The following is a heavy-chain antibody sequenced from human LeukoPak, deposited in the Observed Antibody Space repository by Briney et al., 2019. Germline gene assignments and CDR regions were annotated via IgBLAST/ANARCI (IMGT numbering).Heavy chain of an antibody. V-gene: IGHV1-8*02. Sequence: EASVKVSCKASGYTFTSYDINWVRQATGQGLEWMGWMNPNSGNTGYAQKLQGRVTMTTDTSTSTAYMELRSLRSDDTAVYYCARDAWASYDDSSGYYPNYWGQGTLVTVSS. CDR3: ARDAWASYDDSSGYYPNY. CDR1: GYTFTSYD. D-gene: IGHD3-22*01. J-gene: IGHJ4*02. CDR2: MNPNSGNT.